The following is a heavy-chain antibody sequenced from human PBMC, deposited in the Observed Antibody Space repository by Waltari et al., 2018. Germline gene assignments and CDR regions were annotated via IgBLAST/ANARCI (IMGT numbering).Heavy chain of an antibody. CDR1: GGPIPRGKYF. J-gene: IGHJ5*02. Sequence: QVQLQESGPGPLKPSQTLSLTFTVPGGPIPRGKYFWSWIRQPPGKGLEWIGYMYYSGITYYNPSLKSRVSMSVDTSKNQFSLKLTSVTAADTAVYYCARDGVEMGKGVGSWFDPWGQGTLVTVSS. V-gene: IGHV4-30-4*01. D-gene: IGHD3-3*01. CDR3: ARDGVEMGKGVGSWFDP. CDR2: MYYSGIT.